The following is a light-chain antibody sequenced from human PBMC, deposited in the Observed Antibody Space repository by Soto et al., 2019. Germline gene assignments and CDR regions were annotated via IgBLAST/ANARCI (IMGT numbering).Light chain of an antibody. CDR2: WAS. CDR3: QQYYSTPRT. V-gene: IGKV4-1*01. Sequence: DIVMTQSLDSLAVSLGERATINCKSSQSVLYSSNNKNYLAWYQQKPGQPPKLLIYWASTRESGVPNRFSGSGSGTDFTLSIGSLQAEDVAVYYCQQYYSTPRTFGQGTKVDIK. CDR1: QSVLYSSNNKNY. J-gene: IGKJ1*01.